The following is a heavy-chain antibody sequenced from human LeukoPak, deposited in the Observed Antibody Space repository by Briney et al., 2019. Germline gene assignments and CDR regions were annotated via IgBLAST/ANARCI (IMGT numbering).Heavy chain of an antibody. V-gene: IGHV4-59*08. D-gene: IGHD2/OR15-2a*01. J-gene: IGHJ4*02. CDR3: ARQGGPYFPHFDV. CDR1: GGSISGDY. Sequence: PSETLSLTCTVSGGSISGDYWSWIRQSPGKELELIGYIYFPGHTNYKPSLRSRVTISGDTSKNVFSLTLNSVTAADTAIYYCARQGGPYFPHFDVWGPGTLVTVSS. CDR2: IYFPGHT.